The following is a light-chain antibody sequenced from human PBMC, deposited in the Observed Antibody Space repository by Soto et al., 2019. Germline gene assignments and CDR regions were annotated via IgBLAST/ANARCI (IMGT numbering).Light chain of an antibody. V-gene: IGKV3-20*01. J-gene: IGKJ2*01. CDR3: QQYGSSPVT. Sequence: EIVLTQSPGTLSLSPGGRATLSCRASQSVSSSYLAWYQQKPGQAPRLLIYGASSKATGIPDRFSGSGSGTSFTLTISRLEPEAFAVYYCQQYGSSPVTFGQGTKLEIK. CDR2: GAS. CDR1: QSVSSSY.